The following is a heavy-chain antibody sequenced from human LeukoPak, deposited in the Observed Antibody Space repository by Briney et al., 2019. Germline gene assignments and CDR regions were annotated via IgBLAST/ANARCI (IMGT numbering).Heavy chain of an antibody. J-gene: IGHJ4*02. V-gene: IGHV3-23*01. CDR3: AKISSYYYDSSGLVDY. D-gene: IGHD3-22*01. CDR2: ISGSGGDT. CDR1: GFTFSSYA. Sequence: HPGGSLRLSCAASGFTFSSYAMSWVRQAPGEGLEWVSAISGSGGDTYYADSVKGRFTISRDNSKKTLYLQMNSLRAEDTAVYYCAKISSYYYDSSGLVDYWGQGTLVTVSS.